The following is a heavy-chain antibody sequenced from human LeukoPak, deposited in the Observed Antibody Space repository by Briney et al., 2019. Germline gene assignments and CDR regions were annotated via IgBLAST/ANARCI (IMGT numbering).Heavy chain of an antibody. J-gene: IGHJ5*02. Sequence: SQTLSLTCAISGDSVSSNSAAWNWIRQSPSGGLEWLGRTYYRSKWYNDYAVSVKSRITINPDTSKNQFSLQLNSVTPEDTAVYYCARGPHNHGYGVNWFDPWGQGTLVTVSS. CDR2: TYYRSKWYN. D-gene: IGHD5-18*01. V-gene: IGHV6-1*01. CDR3: ARGPHNHGYGVNWFDP. CDR1: GDSVSSNSAA.